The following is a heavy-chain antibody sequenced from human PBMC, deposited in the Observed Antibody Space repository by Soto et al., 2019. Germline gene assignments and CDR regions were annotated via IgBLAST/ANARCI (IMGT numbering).Heavy chain of an antibody. D-gene: IGHD3-22*01. Sequence: QLQLQESGPGLVKPSETLSLTCTVSGGSISSNSDYWGWIRQPPGKGLEWIGSIYYSGSTYYNPSLKSRVTISVDTSKNQFSLKLSSVTAADTAIYYCARPVTALSSGYYPGWYFDLWGRGTLVTVSS. CDR3: ARPVTALSSGYYPGWYFDL. V-gene: IGHV4-39*01. J-gene: IGHJ2*01. CDR2: IYYSGST. CDR1: GGSISSNSDY.